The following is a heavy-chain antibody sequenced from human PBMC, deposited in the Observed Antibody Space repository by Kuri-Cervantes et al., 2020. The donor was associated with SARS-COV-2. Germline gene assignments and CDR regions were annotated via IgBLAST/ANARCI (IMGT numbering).Heavy chain of an antibody. Sequence: GSLRLSCAVYGGSFSGYYWSWIRQPPGKGLEWIGEINHSGSTNYNPSLKSRVTISVDTSKNQFSLQLNSVTPEDTAVYYCARDLPYNWNYGAFNIWGQGTMVTVSS. D-gene: IGHD1-7*01. V-gene: IGHV4-34*01. J-gene: IGHJ3*02. CDR1: GGSFSGYY. CDR2: INHSGST. CDR3: ARDLPYNWNYGAFNI.